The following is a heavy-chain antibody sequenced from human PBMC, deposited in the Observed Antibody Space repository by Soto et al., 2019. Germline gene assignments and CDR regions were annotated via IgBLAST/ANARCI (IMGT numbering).Heavy chain of an antibody. D-gene: IGHD3-16*01. V-gene: IGHV6-1*01. Sequence: SQTLSLTCAISGDIVSRNSAAWHCIRQSPSRGLEWLGRTYYGSKWYNDYAVSVKSRISINPDTSKNQFSLQLNSVTPEDTAVYYCARAPGGIDAFDIWGQGTMVTVSS. CDR1: GDIVSRNSAA. CDR2: TYYGSKWYN. J-gene: IGHJ3*02. CDR3: ARAPGGIDAFDI.